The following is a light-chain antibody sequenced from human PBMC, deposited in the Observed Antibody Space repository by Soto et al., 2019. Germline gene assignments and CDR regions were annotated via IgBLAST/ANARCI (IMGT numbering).Light chain of an antibody. Sequence: DIQMTQSPSSLSASVGDRVTITCRASQGVNNYLAWYQQKPGKVPQLLIYSASTLHPGVPSRFSGSGSGTDVTLTISSLQPEDVATYYCQKFDSAPFTFGPGNKVDIK. J-gene: IGKJ3*01. CDR3: QKFDSAPFT. CDR2: SAS. V-gene: IGKV1-27*01. CDR1: QGVNNY.